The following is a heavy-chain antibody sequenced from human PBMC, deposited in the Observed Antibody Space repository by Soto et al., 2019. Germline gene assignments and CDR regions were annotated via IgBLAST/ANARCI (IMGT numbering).Heavy chain of an antibody. CDR2: INHSGST. J-gene: IGHJ4*02. CDR3: ARGSRITMVRGVPFDY. D-gene: IGHD3-10*01. V-gene: IGHV4-34*01. Sequence: QVQLQQWGAGLLKPSETLSLTCAVYGGSFSGYYWSWIRQPPGKGLEWIGEINHSGSTTYNPSLKSRVTISVDTSKNQFSLKLSSVTAADTAVYYCARGSRITMVRGVPFDYWGQGTLVTVSS. CDR1: GGSFSGYY.